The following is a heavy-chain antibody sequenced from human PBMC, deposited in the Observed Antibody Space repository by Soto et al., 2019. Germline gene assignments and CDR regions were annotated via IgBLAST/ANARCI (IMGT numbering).Heavy chain of an antibody. CDR2: IYTGGST. Sequence: EVQMVETGGGLSQPGGSLRLSCAVSGFIVSSKYMTWVRQAPGKGLEWVSVIYTGGSTHYADSARGRFTISRDSSKNTLYLQMNRLRAEEAAVYYCTTYTGYGMEVWGQGNKVTVSS. V-gene: IGHV3-53*02. CDR1: GFIVSSKY. CDR3: TTYTGYGMEV. J-gene: IGHJ6*01. D-gene: IGHD3-16*01.